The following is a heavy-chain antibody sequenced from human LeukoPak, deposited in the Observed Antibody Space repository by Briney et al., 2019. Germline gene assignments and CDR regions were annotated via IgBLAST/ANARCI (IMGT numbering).Heavy chain of an antibody. CDR2: ISYDGSNK. CDR3: ARGQGVAGSFDY. V-gene: IGHV3-30-3*01. CDR1: GFTFSSYA. Sequence: GGSLRLSCAASGFTFSSYAMYWVRQAPGKGLEWVAVISYDGSNKYYADSVKGRFTISRDNSKNTLYLQVNSLRAEDTAVYYCARGQGVAGSFDYWGQGTLVTVSS. J-gene: IGHJ4*02. D-gene: IGHD6-19*01.